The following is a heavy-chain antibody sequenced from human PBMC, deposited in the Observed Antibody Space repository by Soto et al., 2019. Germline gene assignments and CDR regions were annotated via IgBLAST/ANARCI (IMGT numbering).Heavy chain of an antibody. Sequence: QVQLVQSGAEMKEPGSSVKVSCKTSGGTFSSSAISWLRQAPGQGLEWMGGIIPLFRTPDYAQKFQGRVTIAADESTSTAYMELSSLRSEDTAVYYCARDNDRLQLGGNYCYILDDWGQGTTITVSS. CDR2: IIPLFRTP. CDR3: ARDNDRLQLGGNYCYILDD. CDR1: GGTFSSSA. D-gene: IGHD4-4*01. J-gene: IGHJ6*02. V-gene: IGHV1-69*12.